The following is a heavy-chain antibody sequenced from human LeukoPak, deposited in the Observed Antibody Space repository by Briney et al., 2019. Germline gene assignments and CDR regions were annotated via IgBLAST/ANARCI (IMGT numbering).Heavy chain of an antibody. V-gene: IGHV4-34*01. CDR1: GGSFSGYY. CDR3: ARWNYDSSGPGLLNYYYYGMDG. Sequence: SETLSLTCAVYGGSFSGYYWSWIRQPPGKGLEWIGEINHSGSTNYNPSLKSRVTISVDTSKNQFSLKLSSVTAADTAVYYWARWNYDSSGPGLLNYYYYGMDGWGQGTTVTVSS. J-gene: IGHJ6*02. CDR2: INHSGST. D-gene: IGHD3-22*01.